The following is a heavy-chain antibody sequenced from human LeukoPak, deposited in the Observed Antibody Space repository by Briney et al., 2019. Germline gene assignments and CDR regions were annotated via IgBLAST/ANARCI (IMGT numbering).Heavy chain of an antibody. CDR2: VYHDGST. J-gene: IGHJ4*02. V-gene: IGHV4-38-2*02. Sequence: SETLSLTCSVSGFSITKTFYWGWIRQPPGKGLEWIGTVYHDGSTYYNPSLKSRLSMSVDTSMNQFSLKLTSLTATDTAVYYCAREKGSGDYFRLGAFDCWGQGALVTVSS. D-gene: IGHD3-22*01. CDR1: GFSITKTFY. CDR3: AREKGSGDYFRLGAFDC.